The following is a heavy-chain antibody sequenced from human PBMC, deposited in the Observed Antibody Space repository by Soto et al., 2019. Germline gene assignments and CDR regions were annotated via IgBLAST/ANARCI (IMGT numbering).Heavy chain of an antibody. D-gene: IGHD3-3*01. V-gene: IGHV1-69*13. CDR1: GGTFSSYA. J-gene: IGHJ6*02. CDR2: IIPIFGTA. CDR3: ARGLTIFGVVITDYYYYGMDV. Sequence: GASVKVSCKASGGTFSSYAISWVRQAPGQGLEWMGGIIPIFGTANYAQKFQGRVTITADESTSTAYMELSSLRSEDTAVYYCARGLTIFGVVITDYYYYGMDVWGQGTTVTVS.